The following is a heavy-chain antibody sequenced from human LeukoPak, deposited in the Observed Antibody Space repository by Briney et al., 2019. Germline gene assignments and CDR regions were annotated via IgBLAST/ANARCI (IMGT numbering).Heavy chain of an antibody. D-gene: IGHD2-2*01. CDR3: AKGCSSTGCHYYYYGMDV. J-gene: IGHJ6*02. CDR2: ISESGGST. CDR1: GFTFSNYA. Sequence: GGSLRLSCAASGFTFSNYAMSWVRQAPGKGLEWVSGISESGGSTYYADSVKGRFTISRDNSKNTLYLQMNSLRAEDTAVYYCAKGCSSTGCHYYYYGMDVWGQGTTVTVSS. V-gene: IGHV3-23*01.